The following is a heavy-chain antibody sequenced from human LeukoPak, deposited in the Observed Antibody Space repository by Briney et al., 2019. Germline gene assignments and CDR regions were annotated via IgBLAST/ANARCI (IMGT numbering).Heavy chain of an antibody. CDR1: GFSFSHYS. V-gene: IGHV3-48*01. CDR3: AKGPQDIFDY. CDR2: IGVGGRPT. Sequence: GGSLRLSCAASGFSFSHYSMTWARQASGKGLEWISYIGVGGRPTNYADSVKARFTISRDDAQNSLYLQMNSLRAEDTAVYYCAKGPQDIFDYWGQGTLVTVSS. J-gene: IGHJ4*02.